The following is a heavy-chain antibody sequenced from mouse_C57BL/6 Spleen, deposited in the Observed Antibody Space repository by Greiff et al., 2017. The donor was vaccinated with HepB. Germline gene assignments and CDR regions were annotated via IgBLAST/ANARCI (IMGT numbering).Heavy chain of an antibody. CDR3: ASEHGNYVYFDY. D-gene: IGHD2-1*01. CDR1: GYTFTSYW. CDR2: IDPSDSGT. J-gene: IGHJ2*01. V-gene: IGHV1-52*01. Sequence: QVQLQQPGAELVRPGSSVKLSCKASGYTFTSYWMHWVKQRPIQGLEWIGNIDPSDSGTHYNQKFKDKATLTVDKSSSTVYMQLSRLTSEDSAVYYCASEHGNYVYFDYWGQGTTLTVSS.